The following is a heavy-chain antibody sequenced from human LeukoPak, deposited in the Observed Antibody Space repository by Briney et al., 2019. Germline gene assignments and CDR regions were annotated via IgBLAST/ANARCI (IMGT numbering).Heavy chain of an antibody. Sequence: GGSLRLSCAASGFTFSDSYMTWVRQAPGKGVEWVAYISGSGHDINYSESAKGRFTISRDNAKNSLYLQMSSLRAEDTAVYYCARGFDNLGSGWYSYWGQGTLVTVSS. CDR2: ISGSGHDI. CDR1: GFTFSDSY. J-gene: IGHJ4*02. V-gene: IGHV3-11*04. CDR3: ARGFDNLGSGWYSY. D-gene: IGHD6-19*01.